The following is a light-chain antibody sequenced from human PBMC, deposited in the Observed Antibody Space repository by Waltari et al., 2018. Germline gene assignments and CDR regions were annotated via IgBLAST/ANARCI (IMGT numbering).Light chain of an antibody. CDR3: QCYGRDWV. J-gene: IGLJ3*02. CDR1: SSNIGAGYA. Sequence: QSVLTQPPSVSGAPGQRVTIPCTGSSSNIGAGYAVHWYQQLPGTAPKLSIYGTNIRASGVHELFSGSKSGTSASLAITGRQTEDEAYYYCQCYGRDWVFGGGTKLTVV. CDR2: GTN. V-gene: IGLV1-40*01.